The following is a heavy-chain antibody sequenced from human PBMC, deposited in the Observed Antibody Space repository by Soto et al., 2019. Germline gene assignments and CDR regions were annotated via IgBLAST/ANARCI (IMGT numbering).Heavy chain of an antibody. CDR2: INPNSGGT. CDR1: GATFTCYY. Sequence: XSVNVSCXGSGATFTCYYMHLVRQAPGQGLEWMGWINPNSGGTNYAQKFQGRVTMTRDTSISTAYMELSRLRSDDTAVYYCARDGSNYEPTDDWGQGTLVTFSS. J-gene: IGHJ4*02. CDR3: ARDGSNYEPTDD. D-gene: IGHD4-4*01. V-gene: IGHV1-2*02.